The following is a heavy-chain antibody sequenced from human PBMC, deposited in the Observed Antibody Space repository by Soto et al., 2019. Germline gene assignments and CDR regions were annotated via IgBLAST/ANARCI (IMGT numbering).Heavy chain of an antibody. CDR3: ARDDEGWSDCDIAY. J-gene: IGHJ4*02. Sequence: GGSLRLSCAASGFSFSSYGMNWVRQAPGKGLEWVAFISSNTIYTYYADSVKGRFTTSRDNAKNTMYLQMNSLRVEDTAVYYCARDDEGWSDCDIAYWGQGALVTVSS. CDR1: GFSFSSYG. V-gene: IGHV3-21*01. D-gene: IGHD2-15*01. CDR2: ISSNTIYT.